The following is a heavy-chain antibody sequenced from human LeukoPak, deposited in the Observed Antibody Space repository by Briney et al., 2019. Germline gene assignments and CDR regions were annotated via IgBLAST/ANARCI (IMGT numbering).Heavy chain of an antibody. D-gene: IGHD2-2*01. CDR3: ARGGDIVVVPAAI. J-gene: IGHJ4*02. V-gene: IGHV4-34*01. CDR1: GGASRVVY. Sequence: SETLCLSCAVYGGASRVVYWGWGPQPPGKGLEWIGEINHSGSTNYTPSLQSRVTISVDTSKNQFSLKLSSVTAADTAVYYCARGGDIVVVPAAIWGQGTLVIVSS. CDR2: INHSGST.